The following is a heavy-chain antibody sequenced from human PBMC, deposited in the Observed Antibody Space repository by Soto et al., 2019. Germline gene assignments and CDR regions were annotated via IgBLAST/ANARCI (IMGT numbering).Heavy chain of an antibody. CDR2: IHPGDSDT. CDR1: VYSFTNYW. D-gene: IGHD6-13*01. V-gene: IGHV5-51*01. CDR3: ARHNRYSSTWFEGWFDP. Sequence: GECLKISCQGSVYSFTNYWVGWVRQIPGRGLEWMGIIHPGDSDTRYSPFFQGQVTISADKSISTAYLQWSSLKASDTAMYYCARHNRYSSTWFEGWFDPWGQGTLVTVSS. J-gene: IGHJ5*02.